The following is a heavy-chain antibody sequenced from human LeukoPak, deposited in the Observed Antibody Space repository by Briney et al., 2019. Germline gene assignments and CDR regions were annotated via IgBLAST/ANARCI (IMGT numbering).Heavy chain of an antibody. CDR3: ARASSTSKYYYYYMDV. CDR2: IKQDGSEK. D-gene: IGHD2-2*01. J-gene: IGHJ6*03. CDR1: GFTFSSYW. V-gene: IGHV3-7*01. Sequence: PGGSLRLSCAASGFTFSSYWMSWVRQAPGKGLEWVANIKQDGSEKYYVDSVKGRFTISRDNAKNSLYLQMNTLRAEDMAVYYCARASSTSKYYYYYMDVWGKGTTVTVSS.